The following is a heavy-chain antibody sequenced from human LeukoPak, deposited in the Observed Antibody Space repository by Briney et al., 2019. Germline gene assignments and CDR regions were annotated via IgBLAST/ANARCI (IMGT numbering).Heavy chain of an antibody. J-gene: IGHJ4*02. D-gene: IGHD6-19*01. CDR1: GFTFSSNA. CDR2: ISYDGSNK. CDR3: AKEARYSSGSIDY. Sequence: PGGSLRLSCAASGFTFSSNAMHWVRQAPGKGLEWVAVISYDGSNKYYADSVKGRFTISRDSSKNTLYLQMNSLRAEDTAVYYCAKEARYSSGSIDYWGQGTLVTVSS. V-gene: IGHV3-30*18.